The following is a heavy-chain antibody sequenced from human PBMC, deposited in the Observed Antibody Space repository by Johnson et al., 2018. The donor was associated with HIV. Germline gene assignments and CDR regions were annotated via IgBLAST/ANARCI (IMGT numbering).Heavy chain of an antibody. J-gene: IGHJ3*02. CDR2: ISSDGNRK. V-gene: IGHV3-30-3*01. Sequence: VQLVESGGGMVQPGRSLRLSCAASGFTFSYSAFHWVRQPPGEGLEWVALISSDGNRKYYADSVKGRFTMSRDNAKNTLYLQMNSLRAEDTAVYYCARQTLRAFDIWGQGTMVTVSS. CDR1: GFTFSYSA. CDR3: ARQTLRAFDI.